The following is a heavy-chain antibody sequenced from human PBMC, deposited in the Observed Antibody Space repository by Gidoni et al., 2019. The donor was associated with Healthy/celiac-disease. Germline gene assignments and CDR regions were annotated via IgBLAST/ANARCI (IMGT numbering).Heavy chain of an antibody. V-gene: IGHV4-61*02. CDR1: GGSISSGSYY. CDR2: VYTSGRT. CDR3: AIRGGRDSGSYSFDY. J-gene: IGHJ4*02. Sequence: QVQLHESGPVLVKPSQTLSLTCPVSGGSISSGSYYWSWIRQPAGKGLEWIGRVYTSGRTNYNPSLKSRVTISVDTYKNQFSLKLSSVTAADTAVYYCAIRGGRDSGSYSFDYWGQGTLVTVSS. D-gene: IGHD1-26*01.